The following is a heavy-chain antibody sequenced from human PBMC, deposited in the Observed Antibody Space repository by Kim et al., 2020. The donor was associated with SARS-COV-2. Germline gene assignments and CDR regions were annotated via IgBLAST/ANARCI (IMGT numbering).Heavy chain of an antibody. J-gene: IGHJ4*02. CDR2: IYYSGST. CDR1: GGSISSGGYY. D-gene: IGHD3-3*01. CDR3: ARRDLRFPYDY. V-gene: IGHV4-31*03. Sequence: SETLSLTCTVSGGSISSGGYYWSWIRQHPGKGLEWIGYIYYSGSTYYNPSLKSRVTISVDTSKNQFSLKLSSVTAADTAVYYCARRDLRFPYDYWGQGTLVTVSS.